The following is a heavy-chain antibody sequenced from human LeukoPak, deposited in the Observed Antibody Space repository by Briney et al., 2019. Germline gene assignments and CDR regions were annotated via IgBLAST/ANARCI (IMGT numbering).Heavy chain of an antibody. CDR2: IYYSGST. V-gene: IGHV4-39*07. CDR3: ARSIMITFGGVLKGPRYFDL. D-gene: IGHD3-16*01. CDR1: GGSISSSSYY. Sequence: PSETLSLTCTVSGGSISSSSYYWGWIRQPPGKGLEWIGSIYYSGSTYYNPSLKSRVTISVDTSKNQFSLKLSSVTAADTAVYYCARSIMITFGGVLKGPRYFDLWGRGTLVTVSS. J-gene: IGHJ2*01.